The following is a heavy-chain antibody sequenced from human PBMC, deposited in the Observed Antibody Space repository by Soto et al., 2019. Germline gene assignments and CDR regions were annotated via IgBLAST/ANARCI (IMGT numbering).Heavy chain of an antibody. D-gene: IGHD3-22*01. CDR1: GFTFSSHG. CDR3: ARSYDSSGPFDY. Sequence: PGGSQRLSCAASGFTFSSHGMHWVRQAPGKGLEWVAVIWYDGSNKYYADSVKGRFTISRDNSKNTLYLQMNSLRAEDTAVYYCARSYDSSGPFDYWGQGTLVTVSS. J-gene: IGHJ4*02. V-gene: IGHV3-33*01. CDR2: IWYDGSNK.